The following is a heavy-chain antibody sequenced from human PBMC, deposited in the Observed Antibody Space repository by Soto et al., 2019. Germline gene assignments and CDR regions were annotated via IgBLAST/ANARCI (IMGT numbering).Heavy chain of an antibody. CDR2: IYSGGST. Sequence: EVQLVETGGGLIQPGGSLRLSCAASGFTVSSNYMSWVLQAPGKGLEWVSVIYSGGSTYYAHAEKDRFTISSDNPKNPLYIQLNSLRAEDAAVYYCATSSIGPGAFDIWGQGTMVTVSS. CDR1: GFTVSSNY. D-gene: IGHD3-10*01. J-gene: IGHJ3*02. CDR3: ATSSIGPGAFDI. V-gene: IGHV3-53*02.